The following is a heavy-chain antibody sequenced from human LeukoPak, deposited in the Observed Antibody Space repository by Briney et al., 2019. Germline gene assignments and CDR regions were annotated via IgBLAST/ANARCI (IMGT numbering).Heavy chain of an antibody. CDR1: GGSISSSSYY. D-gene: IGHD6-13*01. CDR2: IYYSGST. CDR3: ARGTSSSYDY. Sequence: SETLSLTCTVSGGSISSSSYYWGWIRQPPGKGLEWIGSIYYSGSTYYNPSLKSRVTISVDTSKNQFSLKLSSVTAADTAVYYCARGTSSSYDYWGQGTLVTVSS. J-gene: IGHJ4*02. V-gene: IGHV4-39*01.